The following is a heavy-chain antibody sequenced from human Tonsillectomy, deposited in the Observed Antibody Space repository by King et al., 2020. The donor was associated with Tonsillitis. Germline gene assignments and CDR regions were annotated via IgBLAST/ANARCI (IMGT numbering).Heavy chain of an antibody. CDR2: ISGSGGRT. D-gene: IGHD3-10*01. Sequence: VQLVESGGGWVQPGGSLRLSCAASGFTFSSYDMSWVRQAPGKGLEWVSGISGSGGRTSYADSVKGRFTISRDNSKNTLYVQMSSLRAEDTAVYYCAGGRLGVPFDYWGQGTLVTVSS. J-gene: IGHJ4*02. V-gene: IGHV3-23*04. CDR3: AGGRLGVPFDY. CDR1: GFTFSSYD.